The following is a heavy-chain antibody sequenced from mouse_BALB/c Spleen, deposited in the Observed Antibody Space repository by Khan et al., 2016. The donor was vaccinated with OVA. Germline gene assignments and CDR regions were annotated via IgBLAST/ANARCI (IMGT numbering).Heavy chain of an antibody. CDR1: GYTFKTYY. CDR3: ARDDYFVGDAMDY. V-gene: IGHV1S56*01. J-gene: IGHJ4*01. CDR2: IYPGNVNT. Sequence: QVQLKQSGPELVKPGASVRISCKASGYTFKTYYLHWVKQRPGQGLEWIGWIYPGNVNTKYNERFKGKATLTADKSSSTAYMHLSSLTSEDSAVFFCARDDYFVGDAMDYWGQGTSVTVSS. D-gene: IGHD2-4*01.